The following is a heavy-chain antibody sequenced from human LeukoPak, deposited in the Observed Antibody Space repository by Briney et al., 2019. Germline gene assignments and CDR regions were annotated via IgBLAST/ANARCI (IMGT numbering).Heavy chain of an antibody. V-gene: IGHV3-30*18. CDR3: AKEKEGGYFDL. J-gene: IGHJ2*01. CDR1: GFTFSSYG. Sequence: GRSLRLSYAASGFTFSSYGMHWVRQAPGKGLEWVAVISYDGSNKYYADSVKGRFTISRDNSKNTLYLQMNSLRAEDTAVYYCAKEKEGGYFDLWGRGTLVTVSS. CDR2: ISYDGSNK. D-gene: IGHD1-26*01.